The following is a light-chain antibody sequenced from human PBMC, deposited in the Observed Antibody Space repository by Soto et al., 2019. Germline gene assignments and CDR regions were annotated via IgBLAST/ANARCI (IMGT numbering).Light chain of an antibody. J-gene: IGLJ1*01. CDR3: SSYTSSSTYV. V-gene: IGLV2-14*02. CDR1: SSDVGNYNL. CDR2: EGD. Sequence: QSALTQPASVSGSPGQSITISCTGTSSDVGNYNLVSWYQQHPGKAPKLIIYEGDTRPSGVSDRFSGSKSGNTASLTISGLQAEDEADYYCSSYTSSSTYVFGTGTKLTVL.